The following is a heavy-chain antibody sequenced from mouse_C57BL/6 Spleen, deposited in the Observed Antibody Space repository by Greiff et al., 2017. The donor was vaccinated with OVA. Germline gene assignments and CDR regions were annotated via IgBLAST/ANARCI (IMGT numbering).Heavy chain of an antibody. J-gene: IGHJ1*03. Sequence: EVHLVESGGGLVKPGGSLKLSCAASGFTFSDYGMHWVRQAPEKGLEWVAYISSGSSTIYYADTVKGRFTISRDNAKNTLFLQMTSLRSEDTAMYYCARLITTVVTFYWYYDVWGTGTTVTVSS. V-gene: IGHV5-17*01. CDR2: ISSGSSTI. CDR3: ARLITTVVTFYWYYDV. D-gene: IGHD1-1*01. CDR1: GFTFSDYG.